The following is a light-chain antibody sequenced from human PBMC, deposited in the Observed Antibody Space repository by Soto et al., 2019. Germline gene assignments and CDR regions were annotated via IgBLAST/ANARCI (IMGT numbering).Light chain of an antibody. CDR3: QQRSNWPLT. Sequence: EIVLTQSPATLSLSPGERATLSCRASQSVSSYLAWYHQKPGQAPGLLIYDASNRATGIPACFSGSGSGTDFPHTIGSLEPEDFSVYYCQQRSNWPLTFGGGTKVQIK. CDR2: DAS. CDR1: QSVSSY. V-gene: IGKV3-11*01. J-gene: IGKJ4*01.